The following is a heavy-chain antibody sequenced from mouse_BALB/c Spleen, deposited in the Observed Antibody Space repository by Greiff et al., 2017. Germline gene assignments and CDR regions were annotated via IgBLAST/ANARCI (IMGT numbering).Heavy chain of an antibody. CDR1: GFTFSSYA. D-gene: IGHD2-14*01. Sequence: EVQGVESGGGLVKPGGSLKLSCAASGFTFSSYAMSWVRQSPEKRLEWVAEISSGGSYTYYPDTVTGRFTISRDNAKNTLYLEMSSLRSEDTAMYYCAREGVRAWFAYWGQGTLVTVSA. J-gene: IGHJ3*01. CDR3: AREGVRAWFAY. CDR2: ISSGGSYT. V-gene: IGHV5-9-4*01.